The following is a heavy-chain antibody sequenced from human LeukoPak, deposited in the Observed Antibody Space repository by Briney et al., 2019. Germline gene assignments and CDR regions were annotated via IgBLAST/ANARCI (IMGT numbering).Heavy chain of an antibody. CDR2: TYYRSKWYN. V-gene: IGHV6-1*01. Sequence: SQTLSLTFAISGDSVSSNSADWNWIRQSPSRGLEWLGRTYYRSKWYNDYAVSVKSRITINPDTSKNQFSLQLNSVTPEDTAVYYCARESWDIEGYNWFDPWGQGTLVTVSS. D-gene: IGHD2-15*01. CDR1: GDSVSSNSAD. CDR3: ARESWDIEGYNWFDP. J-gene: IGHJ5*02.